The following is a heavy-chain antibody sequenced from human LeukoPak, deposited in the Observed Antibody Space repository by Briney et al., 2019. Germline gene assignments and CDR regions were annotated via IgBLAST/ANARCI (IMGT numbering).Heavy chain of an antibody. CDR2: ISSSSSYI. D-gene: IGHD1-1*01. CDR3: ARDPHWNDLIY. CDR1: GFTFSSYI. J-gene: IGHJ4*02. Sequence: GGSLRLSCAASGFTFSSYIMNWVRQAPGKGLEWVSSISSSSSYIYYADSVKGRFTISRDNAKNSLYLQMNSLRAEDTAVYYCARDPHWNDLIYWGQGTLVTVSS. V-gene: IGHV3-21*01.